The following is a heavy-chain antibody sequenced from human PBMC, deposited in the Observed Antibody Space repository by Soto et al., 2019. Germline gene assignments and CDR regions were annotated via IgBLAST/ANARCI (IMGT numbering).Heavy chain of an antibody. CDR1: GFTFSSYA. D-gene: IGHD2-2*01. CDR3: ARESPYCSSTSCQPDDY. J-gene: IGHJ4*02. V-gene: IGHV3-30-3*01. Sequence: GGSLRLSCAASGFTFSSYAMHWVRQAPGKGLEWVAVISYDGSNKYYADSVKGRFTISRDNSKNTLYLQMNSLRAEDTAVYYCARESPYCSSTSCQPDDYWGQGTLVTVSS. CDR2: ISYDGSNK.